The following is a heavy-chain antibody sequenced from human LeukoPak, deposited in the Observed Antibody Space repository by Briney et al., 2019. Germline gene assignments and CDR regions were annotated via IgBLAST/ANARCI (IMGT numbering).Heavy chain of an antibody. CDR3: ATSMSGYRYYFDY. J-gene: IGHJ4*02. V-gene: IGHV1-46*01. Sequence: ASVKVSCKASGYTFTSYYMHWVRQAPGQGLEWMGIINPSSGSTSYAQKFQGRVTMTRDTSTSTVYMELSSLRSEDTAVYYCATSMSGYRYYFDYWGQGTLVTVSS. CDR2: INPSSGST. D-gene: IGHD3-3*01. CDR1: GYTFTSYY.